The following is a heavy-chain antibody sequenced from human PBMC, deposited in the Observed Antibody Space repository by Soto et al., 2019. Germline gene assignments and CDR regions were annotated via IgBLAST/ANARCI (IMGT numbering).Heavy chain of an antibody. J-gene: IGHJ5*02. D-gene: IGHD3-22*01. CDR3: AGSYDSSGYSWFDP. CDR1: GGSISSYY. V-gene: IGHV4-59*01. Sequence: LSLTCTVSGGSISSYYWSWIRQPPGKGLEWIGYIYYSGSTNYNPSLKSRVTISVDTSKNQFSLKLSSVTAADTAVYYCAGSYDSSGYSWFDPWGQGTLVTVSS. CDR2: IYYSGST.